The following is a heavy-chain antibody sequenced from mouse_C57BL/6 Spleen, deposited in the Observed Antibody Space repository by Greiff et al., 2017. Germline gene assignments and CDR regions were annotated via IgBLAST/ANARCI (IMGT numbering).Heavy chain of an antibody. CDR2: INPNYGTT. CDR1: GYSFTDCN. CDR3: ARSGSSYGSDY. Sequence: VQLQQSGPELVKPGASVKISCTASGYSFTDCNMNWVKLSNGTSLELIGVINPNYGTTSSNQTFQGKATLTVDQSSSTAYMQLNSLTSEDSAVYYCARSGSSYGSDYWGEGTTLTVSS. J-gene: IGHJ2*01. D-gene: IGHD1-1*01. V-gene: IGHV1-39*01.